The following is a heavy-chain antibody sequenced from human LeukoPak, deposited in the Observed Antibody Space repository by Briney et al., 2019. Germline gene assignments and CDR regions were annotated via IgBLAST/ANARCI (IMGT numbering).Heavy chain of an antibody. CDR2: IYSGGST. CDR1: GFTVSSNY. CDR3: ARYNWNDGSIDY. Sequence: GGSLRLSCAASGFTVSSNYMSWVRQAPGKGLEWVSVIYSGGSTYYADSVKGRFTISRDNSKNTLYLQMNSLRAEDTAVYYCARYNWNDGSIDYWGQGTLVTVSS. V-gene: IGHV3-66*02. J-gene: IGHJ4*02. D-gene: IGHD1-20*01.